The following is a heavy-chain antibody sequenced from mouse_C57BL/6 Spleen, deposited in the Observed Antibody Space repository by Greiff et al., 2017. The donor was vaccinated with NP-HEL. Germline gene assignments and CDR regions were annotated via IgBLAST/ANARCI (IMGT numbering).Heavy chain of an antibody. J-gene: IGHJ4*01. D-gene: IGHD2-1*01. CDR2: IWRGGST. V-gene: IGHV2-5*01. Sequence: QVHVKQSGPGLVQPSQSLSITCTVSGFSLTSYGVHWVRQSPGKGLEWLGVIWRGGSTDYNAAFMSRLSITKDNSKSQVFFKMNSLQADDTAIYYCAKITLYYGNTYAMDYWGQGTSVTVSS. CDR3: AKITLYYGNTYAMDY. CDR1: GFSLTSYG.